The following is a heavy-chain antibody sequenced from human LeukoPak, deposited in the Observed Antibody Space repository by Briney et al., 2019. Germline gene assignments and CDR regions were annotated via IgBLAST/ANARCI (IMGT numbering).Heavy chain of an antibody. CDR3: ARDVRGCSGGSCSSWFDP. CDR2: INPNSGGT. D-gene: IGHD2-15*01. V-gene: IGHV1-2*02. CDR1: GYTFTSYY. J-gene: IGHJ5*02. Sequence: ASVKVSCKASGYTFTSYYMHWVRQAPGQGLEWMGWINPNSGGTNYAQKFQGRVTMTRDTSISTAYMELSRLRSDDTAVYYCARDVRGCSGGSCSSWFDPWGQGTLVTVSS.